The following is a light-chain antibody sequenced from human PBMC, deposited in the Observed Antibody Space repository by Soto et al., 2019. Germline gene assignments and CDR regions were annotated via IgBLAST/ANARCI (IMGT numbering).Light chain of an antibody. CDR1: NIGSKS. J-gene: IGLJ3*02. CDR3: QVCDISSGHVV. Sequence: SYELTQPPSVSVAPGKTASVACGGSNIGSKSVHWYQKKSGQAPVLVMYYDSDRPSGIPERVSGSNSGNTATLTISRVEAGDEADYYCQVCDISSGHVVFGGGTKLTVL. CDR2: YDS. V-gene: IGLV3-21*01.